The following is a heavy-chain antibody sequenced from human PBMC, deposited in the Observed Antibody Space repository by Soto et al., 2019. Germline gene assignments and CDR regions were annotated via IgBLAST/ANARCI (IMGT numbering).Heavy chain of an antibody. CDR1: GYTFTSYG. D-gene: IGHD3-10*01. V-gene: IGHV1-18*01. Sequence: QVQLVQSGAEVKKPGASVKVSCKASGYTFTSYGISWVRQAPGQGLEWMGWISTYNGNTKYAQKLQGRVTMTTDTSTSTACIEVRSLRSDDTAVFYGARDMVRGVGSDYWVQGTMVTVSS. J-gene: IGHJ4*02. CDR2: ISTYNGNT. CDR3: ARDMVRGVGSDY.